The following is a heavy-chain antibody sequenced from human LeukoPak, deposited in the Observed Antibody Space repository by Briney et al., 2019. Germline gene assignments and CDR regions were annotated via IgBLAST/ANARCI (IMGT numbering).Heavy chain of an antibody. CDR1: GFTISSYW. J-gene: IGHJ4*02. CDR3: ARETAGVDY. Sequence: GGSLRLSCAASGFTISSYWMHWVRQAPGKGLVWVSRVNPDGSSTTYADSVKGRFTISRHNSKNTLYLQMNSLRAEDTAVYYCARETAGVDYWGQGTLVTVSS. CDR2: VNPDGSST. V-gene: IGHV3-74*01. D-gene: IGHD6-25*01.